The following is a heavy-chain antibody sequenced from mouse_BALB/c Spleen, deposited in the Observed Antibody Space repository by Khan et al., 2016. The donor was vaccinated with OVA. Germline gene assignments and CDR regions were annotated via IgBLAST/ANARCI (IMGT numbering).Heavy chain of an antibody. J-gene: IGHJ4*01. CDR1: GYTFTNNG. CDR3: ARVGYSGTMDY. D-gene: IGHD2-14*01. CDR2: INTYTGEP. Sequence: QIQLVQSGPELKKPGETVKISCKASGYTFTNNGMNCVKQAPGKGLKWMGWINTYTGEPTYADDFKGRFAFSLETSASTAYLQINNLKNEDTATYFCARVGYSGTMDYWGQGTSVTVSS. V-gene: IGHV9-3-1*01.